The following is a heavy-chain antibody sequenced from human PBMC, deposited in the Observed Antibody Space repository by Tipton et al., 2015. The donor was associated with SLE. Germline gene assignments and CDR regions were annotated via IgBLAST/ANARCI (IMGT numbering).Heavy chain of an antibody. V-gene: IGHV3-21*01. D-gene: IGHD6-13*01. Sequence: SLRLSCAASGFTFSSYSMNWVRQAPGKGLEWVSSISSSGSYIYYADSVKGRFTISRDNAKNSLYLQMNSLRAEDTAVYYCARDTNHIAAAGTDYYYGMDVWGQGTTVTVSS. CDR1: GFTFSSYS. CDR3: ARDTNHIAAAGTDYYYGMDV. CDR2: ISSSGSYI. J-gene: IGHJ6*02.